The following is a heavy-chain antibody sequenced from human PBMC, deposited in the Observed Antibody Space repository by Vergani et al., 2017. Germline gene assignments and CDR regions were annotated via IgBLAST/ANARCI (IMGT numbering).Heavy chain of an antibody. CDR2: INHSGST. J-gene: IGHJ4*02. D-gene: IGHD2-15*01. Sequence: QLQLQESGPGLVKPSETLSLTCAVYGGSFSGYYWSWIRQPPGKGLEWIGEINHSGSTNYNPSLKSRVTISVDTSKNQFSLKLSSVTAADTAVYYCARGKGWYQGSLAYWGQGTLVTVSS. V-gene: IGHV4-34*01. CDR3: ARGKGWYQGSLAY. CDR1: GGSFSGYY.